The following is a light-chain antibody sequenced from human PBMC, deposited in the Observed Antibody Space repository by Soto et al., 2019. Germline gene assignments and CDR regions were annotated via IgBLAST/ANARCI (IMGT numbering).Light chain of an antibody. CDR3: CSYAGSYIYV. Sequence: QSALTQPRSVSGSPGQSVTISCTGTSSDAGGYNYVSWYQQDPGKAPKLMIYDVSERPSGVPDRFSGSKSGNTASLTISGLQAEDEADYYCCSYAGSYIYVFGTGTKLTVL. CDR2: DVS. V-gene: IGLV2-11*01. J-gene: IGLJ1*01. CDR1: SSDAGGYNY.